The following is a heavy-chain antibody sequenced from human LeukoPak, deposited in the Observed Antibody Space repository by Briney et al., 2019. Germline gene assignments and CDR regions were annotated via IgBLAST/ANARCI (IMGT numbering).Heavy chain of an antibody. J-gene: IGHJ5*02. CDR2: IIPIFGTA. V-gene: IGHV1-69*01. CDR3: ARDLKFGDYDPLTHWFDP. CDR1: GGTFSSYA. D-gene: IGHD3-16*01. Sequence: SVKVSCKASGGTFSSYAISWVRQAPGQGLEWMGGIIPIFGTANYAQKFQGRVTITADESTSTAYVELSSLRSEDTAVYYCARDLKFGDYDPLTHWFDPWGQGTLVTVSS.